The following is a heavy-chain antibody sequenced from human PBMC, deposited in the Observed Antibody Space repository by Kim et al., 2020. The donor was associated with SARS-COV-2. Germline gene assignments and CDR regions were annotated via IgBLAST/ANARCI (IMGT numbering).Heavy chain of an antibody. J-gene: IGHJ4*02. V-gene: IGHV3-23*01. Sequence: GGSLRLSCTTSGFTFTGYAMSWVRQAPGKGLEWVSSIDGSDGTTYFVDSVKGRFTISRDNSKNTLYLQMSTLRADDTAVYYCVKGGWGSIWDHRGQGTLVTVAS. CDR1: GFTFTGYA. CDR2: IDGSDGTT. D-gene: IGHD2-21*01. CDR3: VKGGWGSIWDH.